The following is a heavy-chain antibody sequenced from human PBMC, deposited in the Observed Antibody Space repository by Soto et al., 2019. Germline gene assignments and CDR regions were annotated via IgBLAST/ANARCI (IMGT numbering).Heavy chain of an antibody. J-gene: IGHJ4*01. CDR1: GGSINGYY. CDR3: ARASGYSYGYDDFFDN. V-gene: IGHV4-59*01. CDR2: FHFSGST. Sequence: QVQLQESGPGLVKPSETLSLTCTVSGGSINGYYWTWLRQSPTNGLEWIGYFHFSGSTKYNPSLESRLNISADTSKHQISLTLSSVTAADTAVYYCARASGYSYGYDDFFDNWGQGTLANVSS. D-gene: IGHD5-18*01.